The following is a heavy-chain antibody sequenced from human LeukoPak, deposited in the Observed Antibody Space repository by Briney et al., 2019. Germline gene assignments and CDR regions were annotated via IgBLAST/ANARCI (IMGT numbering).Heavy chain of an antibody. J-gene: IGHJ4*02. CDR1: GFTFSDYY. V-gene: IGHV3-11*01. Sequence: GGSLRLSCAASGFTFSDYYMSWIRQAPGKGLEWVSYISSSGSTIYYADSVKGRFTISRDNSKNTLYLQMNSLRAEDTAVYHCAKANYYDSSGHFDYWGQGTLVTVSS. D-gene: IGHD3-22*01. CDR2: ISSSGSTI. CDR3: AKANYYDSSGHFDY.